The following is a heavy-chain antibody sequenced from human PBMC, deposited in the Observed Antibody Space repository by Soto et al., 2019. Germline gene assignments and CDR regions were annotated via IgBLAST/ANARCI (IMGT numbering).Heavy chain of an antibody. J-gene: IGHJ5*02. CDR2: IYWDDDQ. CDR3: AHIPHYYQYDWFDP. V-gene: IGHV2-5*02. D-gene: IGHD3-16*01. CDR1: GFSLTTRGVG. Sequence: QITLKESGPTLVKPTQTLTLTCTFSGFSLTTRGVGVGWIRQPPGKALECLALIYWDDDQRYSPSLHSRLSITKDTSKNQVVLTMTNVDPVDTATYYCAHIPHYYQYDWFDPWGQGTLVSVSS.